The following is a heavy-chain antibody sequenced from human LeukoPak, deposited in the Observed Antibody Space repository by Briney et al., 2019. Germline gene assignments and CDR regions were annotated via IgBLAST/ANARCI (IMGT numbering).Heavy chain of an antibody. CDR2: MNPNSGNT. J-gene: IGHJ4*02. Sequence: ASVKVSCKASGYTFTSHDINWVRQATGQGLEWMGWMNPNSGNTGYAQKFQGRVTITRNTSISTAYMELSSLRSEDTAVYYCARKVAQFGELLYFDYWGQGTLVTVSS. V-gene: IGHV1-8*03. CDR1: GYTFTSHD. D-gene: IGHD3-10*01. CDR3: ARKVAQFGELLYFDY.